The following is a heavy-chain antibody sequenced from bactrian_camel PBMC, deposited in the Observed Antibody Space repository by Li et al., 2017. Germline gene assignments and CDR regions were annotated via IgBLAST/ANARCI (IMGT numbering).Heavy chain of an antibody. CDR2: VDTESSSV. CDR3: VADPALFSCLSARLAGPSGRWDAGLFDY. V-gene: IGHV3S63*01. J-gene: IGHJ4*01. CDR1: EYRGC. Sequence: QLVESGGGSVQDGGSLRLSCVASEYRGCTGWLRQVPGKEREGVATVDTESSSVYYDTSVKGRFTISQDNAKSTVYLQMTSLKPEDTAMYYCVADPALFSCLSARLAGPSGRWDAGLFDYWGQGTQVTVS. D-gene: IGHD2*01.